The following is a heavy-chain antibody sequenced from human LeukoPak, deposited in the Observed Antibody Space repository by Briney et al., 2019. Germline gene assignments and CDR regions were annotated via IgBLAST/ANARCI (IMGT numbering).Heavy chain of an antibody. Sequence: ASVKVSCKASGHTFSNYYMHWVRQAPGQGLEWMGIINPSGGSTSYAQKFQGRVTMTRDMSTSTVYMELSSLRSEDTAVYYCARAICGDCFHFDYWGQGTLVTVSS. CDR2: INPSGGST. CDR3: ARAICGDCFHFDY. CDR1: GHTFSNYY. D-gene: IGHD2-21*02. J-gene: IGHJ4*02. V-gene: IGHV1-46*01.